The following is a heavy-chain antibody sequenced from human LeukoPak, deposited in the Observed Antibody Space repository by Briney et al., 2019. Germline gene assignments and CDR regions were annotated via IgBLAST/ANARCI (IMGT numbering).Heavy chain of an antibody. Sequence: SETLSLTCTVSGGSISSYYWSWIRQPAGKGLEWIGRIYTSGSTNYNPSLKSRVTMSVDTSKNQFSLKLSSVTDADTVVYYCVRDRGYRILNWFAPWGQGTLVTVSS. CDR3: VRDRGYRILNWFAP. V-gene: IGHV4-4*07. CDR2: IYTSGST. CDR1: GGSISSYY. J-gene: IGHJ5*02. D-gene: IGHD5-24*01.